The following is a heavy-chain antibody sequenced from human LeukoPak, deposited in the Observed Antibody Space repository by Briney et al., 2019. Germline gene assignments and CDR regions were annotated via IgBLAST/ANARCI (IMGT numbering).Heavy chain of an antibody. CDR3: ARTYYYGSGSWNYFDY. J-gene: IGHJ4*02. CDR2: ISGSGGST. V-gene: IGHV3-23*01. D-gene: IGHD3-10*01. CDR1: GSTFSSYA. Sequence: GGSLRLSCAASGSTFSSYAMSWVRQAPGKGPEWVSAISGSGGSTYYADSVKGRFTISRDNSKNTLYLQMNSLRAEDTAVYYCARTYYYGSGSWNYFDYWGQGTLVTVSS.